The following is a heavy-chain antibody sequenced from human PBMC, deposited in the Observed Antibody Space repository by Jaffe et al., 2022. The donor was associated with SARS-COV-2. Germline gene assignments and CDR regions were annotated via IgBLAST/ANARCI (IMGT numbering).Heavy chain of an antibody. Sequence: EVRLVESGGGLVQPGGSLRLSCAASGFTFSTYDFHWVRQATGKGLEWVSAIGTGDDTYYADSVRGRFTISRENAGNSLYLQMNSLRAGDTAVYFCVRGGGDWSTELFDLWGQGTMVTVSS. D-gene: IGHD2-21*02. V-gene: IGHV3-13*01. CDR2: IGTGDDT. J-gene: IGHJ3*01. CDR3: VRGGGDWSTELFDL. CDR1: GFTFSTYD.